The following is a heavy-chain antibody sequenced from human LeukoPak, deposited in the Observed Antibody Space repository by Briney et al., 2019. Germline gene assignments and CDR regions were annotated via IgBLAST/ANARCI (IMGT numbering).Heavy chain of an antibody. Sequence: SETLSLACTVSGGSISSYYSRWIRQPPGEGLECIGYIYYRGSTNYNPSLKSRVTISVDTSKNQFSLKLSSVTAADTAVYYCARGDAPSVYYYYYYMDVWGKGTTVTVSS. CDR2: IYYRGST. D-gene: IGHD2-2*01. V-gene: IGHV4-59*01. J-gene: IGHJ6*03. CDR1: GGSISSYY. CDR3: ARGDAPSVYYYYYYMDV.